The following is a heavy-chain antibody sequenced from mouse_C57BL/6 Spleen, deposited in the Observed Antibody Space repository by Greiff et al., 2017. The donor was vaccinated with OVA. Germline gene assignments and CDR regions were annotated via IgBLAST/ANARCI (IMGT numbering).Heavy chain of an antibody. CDR2: IDPETGGT. D-gene: IGHD1-1*01. CDR3: TRKYYASSPSAMDY. V-gene: IGHV1-15*01. J-gene: IGHJ4*01. Sequence: QVQLQQSGAELVRPGASVTLSCKASGYTFTDYEMHWVKQTPVHGLEWIGAIDPETGGTAYNQKFKGKAILTADKSSSTAYMELRSLTSEDSAVYYCTRKYYASSPSAMDYWGQGTSVTASS. CDR1: GYTFTDYE.